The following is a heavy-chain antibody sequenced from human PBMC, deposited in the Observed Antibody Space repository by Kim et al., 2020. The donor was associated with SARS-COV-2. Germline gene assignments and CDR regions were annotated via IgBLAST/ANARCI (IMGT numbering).Heavy chain of an antibody. J-gene: IGHJ5*02. Sequence: GGSLRLSCAASGFTFSDHAMSWVRQAPEKGLEWVASVSGDGRKKYHVDSVRGRFTISRDNSKNTLSLQMNSLKVEDTAVYYCVRGFVLPGTWGQGTLVTVS. CDR2: VSGDGRKK. CDR1: GFTFSDHA. D-gene: IGHD3-10*01. CDR3: VRGFVLPGT. V-gene: IGHV3-23*01.